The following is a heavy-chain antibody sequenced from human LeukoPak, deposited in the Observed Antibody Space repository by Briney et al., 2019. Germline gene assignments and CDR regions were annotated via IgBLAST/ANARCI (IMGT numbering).Heavy chain of an antibody. CDR3: ASSSAYCGGDCYRFDY. J-gene: IGHJ4*02. V-gene: IGHV1-69*13. D-gene: IGHD2-21*02. CDR2: IIPIFGTA. CDR1: GGTFSSYA. Sequence: SVKVSCKASGGTFSSYAISWVRQAPGQGLEWMGGIIPIFGTANYAQKFQGRVTITADESTSTAYMELSSLRSEDTAVYYCASSSAYCGGDCYRFDYWGQGTLVTVSS.